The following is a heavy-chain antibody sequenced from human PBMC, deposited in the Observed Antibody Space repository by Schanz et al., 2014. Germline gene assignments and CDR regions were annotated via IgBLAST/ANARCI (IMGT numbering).Heavy chain of an antibody. CDR3: ARGRTFDY. V-gene: IGHV1-69*02. J-gene: IGHJ4*02. CDR2: IIPILGIA. Sequence: QVQLVQSGAEVKKPGSSVKVSCKASGGTFSSYSISWVRQAPGQGLEWMGRIIPILGIANYAQKFQGRVTNTADKSTSTAYIELHILTSEDTAVYYCARGRTFDYWGQGTLVTVSS. CDR1: GGTFSSYS.